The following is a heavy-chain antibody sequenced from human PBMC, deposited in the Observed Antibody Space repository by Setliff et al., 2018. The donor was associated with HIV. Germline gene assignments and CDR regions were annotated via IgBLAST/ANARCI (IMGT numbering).Heavy chain of an antibody. CDR3: ASMERGSGFSNRNYFDY. V-gene: IGHV4-30-4*02. J-gene: IGHJ4*02. Sequence: PSETLSLTCTVSGGSISSVDYYWSWIRQPPGKGLEWIGYIYYSGSTYYNPSLKSRVTISLDTSKSQFSLKLSAVTAADTAMYYCASMERGSGFSNRNYFDYWGQGTLVTVSS. CDR1: GGSISSVDYY. D-gene: IGHD6-19*01. CDR2: IYYSGST.